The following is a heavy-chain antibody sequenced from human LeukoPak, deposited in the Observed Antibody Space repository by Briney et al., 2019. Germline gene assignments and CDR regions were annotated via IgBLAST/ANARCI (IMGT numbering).Heavy chain of an antibody. CDR2: INPSGGST. V-gene: IGHV1-46*01. CDR3: ARAVGVRYDSTGYLDS. D-gene: IGHD3-22*01. J-gene: IGHJ4*02. CDR1: GYTFTSYY. Sequence: ASVKVSCKASGYTFTSYYIHWVRQAPGQGLEWMGMINPSGGSTTYAQNLQGRVIMTRDTSTSTVYMELSSLRSEDTAVYYCARAVGVRYDSTGYLDSWGQGALVTASS.